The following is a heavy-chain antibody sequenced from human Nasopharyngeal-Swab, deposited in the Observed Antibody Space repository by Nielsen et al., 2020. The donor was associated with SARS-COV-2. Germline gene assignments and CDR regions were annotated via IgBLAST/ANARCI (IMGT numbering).Heavy chain of an antibody. CDR2: IYYSGST. V-gene: IGHV4-59*01. Sequence: SETLSLTCTVSGGSISSYYWSWIRQPPGKGLERIGYIYYSGSTNYNPSLKSRVTISVDTSKNQFSLKLSSVTAADTAVYYCARDTTVTSYHYYGMDVWGQGTTVTVSS. CDR3: ARDTTVTSYHYYGMDV. CDR1: GGSISSYY. J-gene: IGHJ6*02. D-gene: IGHD4-11*01.